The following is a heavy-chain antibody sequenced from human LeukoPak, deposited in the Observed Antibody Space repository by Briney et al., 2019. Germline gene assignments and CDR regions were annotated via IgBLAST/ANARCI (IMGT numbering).Heavy chain of an antibody. CDR2: IWYDGSNK. CDR1: GFTFSSYG. CDR3: ARGDKEVLWFGELNYGMDV. D-gene: IGHD3-10*01. V-gene: IGHV3-33*01. J-gene: IGHJ6*02. Sequence: GGSLRLSCAASGFTFSSYGMHWVRQAPGKGLEWVAVIWYDGSNKYYADSVKGRFTISRDNSKNTLYLQMNSLRAEDTAVYYCARGDKEVLWFGELNYGMDVWGQGTTVTVS.